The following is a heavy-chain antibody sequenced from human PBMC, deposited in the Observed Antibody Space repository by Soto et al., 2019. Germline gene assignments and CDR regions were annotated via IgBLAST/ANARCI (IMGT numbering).Heavy chain of an antibody. CDR3: ASLSYKYYDFWSGYYTKTEYFQP. D-gene: IGHD3-3*01. V-gene: IGHV3-30-3*01. CDR2: ISYDGSNK. CDR1: GFTFSSYA. Sequence: PGGSLRLSCAASGFTFSSYAMHWVRQAPGKGLEWVAVISYDGSNKYYADSVKGRFTISRDNSKNTLYLQMNSLRAEDTAVYYCASLSYKYYDFWSGYYTKTEYFQPWGQGTLVTVSS. J-gene: IGHJ1*01.